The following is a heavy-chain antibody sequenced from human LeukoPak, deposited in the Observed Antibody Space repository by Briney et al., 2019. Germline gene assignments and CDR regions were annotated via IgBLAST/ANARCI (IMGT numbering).Heavy chain of an antibody. CDR2: IKSKTDGGTT. CDR3: TTAGRSSWRYGMGI. CDR1: GFTFNSAW. V-gene: IGHV3-15*07. J-gene: IGHJ6*02. Sequence: PGGSLRLSCAASGFTFNSAWMNWVRQAPGKGLEWVGRIKSKTDGGTTEYAVLVKGRVSISRDDSKNTLFLQMNSLKTEDTAVYYCTTAGRSSWRYGMGIWGQGTTVTVSS. D-gene: IGHD6-13*01.